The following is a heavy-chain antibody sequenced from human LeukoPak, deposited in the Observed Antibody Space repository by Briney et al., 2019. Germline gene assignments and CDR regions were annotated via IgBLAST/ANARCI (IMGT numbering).Heavy chain of an antibody. D-gene: IGHD6-13*01. Sequence: GRSLRLSCAASGSTFSSYAMHWVRQAPGKGLEWVAVISYDGSNKYYADSVKGRFPISRDNSKNTLYLQMNSLRAEDTAVYYCARDHGIAAAGLFWFDPWGQGTLVTVSS. CDR1: GSTFSSYA. V-gene: IGHV3-30*01. CDR2: ISYDGSNK. CDR3: ARDHGIAAAGLFWFDP. J-gene: IGHJ5*02.